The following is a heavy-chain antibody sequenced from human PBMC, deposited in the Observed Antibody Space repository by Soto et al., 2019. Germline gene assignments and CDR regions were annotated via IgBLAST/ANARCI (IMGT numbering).Heavy chain of an antibody. J-gene: IGHJ4*02. Sequence: QLQLQESGPGLVKPSETLSLTCAVSGASISRGGFHCGWIRQPPGQGLAWIGSLYSGSTYYNPSLKRRVTISEETSKSQFSLTLSSVTAADTAVYYCARRGSGHTFDFWGQGTLVTVSS. CDR2: LYSGST. V-gene: IGHV4-39*01. D-gene: IGHD3-10*01. CDR1: GASISRGGFH. CDR3: ARRGSGHTFDF.